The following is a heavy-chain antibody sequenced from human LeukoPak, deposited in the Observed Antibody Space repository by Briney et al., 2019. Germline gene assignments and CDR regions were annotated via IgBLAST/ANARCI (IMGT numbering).Heavy chain of an antibody. Sequence: PSETLSLTCTVSGGSISSYYWNWIRKPPGKGLEWIGYIHYSGSTNYNPSLKSRVTISVDTSKNQFSLKLTSVTAADTAVYYCARDLCSGGSCYPGWFDPWGQGTLVTVSS. D-gene: IGHD2-15*01. CDR3: ARDLCSGGSCYPGWFDP. CDR2: IHYSGST. J-gene: IGHJ5*02. CDR1: GGSISSYY. V-gene: IGHV4-59*01.